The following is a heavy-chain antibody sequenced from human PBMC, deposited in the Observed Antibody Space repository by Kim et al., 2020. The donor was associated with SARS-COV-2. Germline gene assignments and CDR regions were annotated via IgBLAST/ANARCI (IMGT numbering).Heavy chain of an antibody. CDR3: GRHRDVVAGTGGVDY. J-gene: IGHJ4*02. D-gene: IGHD6-19*01. V-gene: IGHV5-10-1*01. CDR2: IDPSDSYT. CDR1: GYSFTSYW. Sequence: GESLKISCKGSGYSFTSYWISWVRQMPGKGLEWMGRIDPSDSYTDYSPSFQGHVTISTDESFTTAYLQWSSLKASDTAMYYCGRHRDVVAGTGGVDYWGQGTLVTVSS.